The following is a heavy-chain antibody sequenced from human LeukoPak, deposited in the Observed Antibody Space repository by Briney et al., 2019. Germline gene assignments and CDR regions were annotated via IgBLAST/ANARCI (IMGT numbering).Heavy chain of an antibody. J-gene: IGHJ4*02. Sequence: PGGSLRLSCAASGFTFSSYEMNWVRQAPGKGLEWVSYISSSGSTIYYADSVRGRFTISRDNAKNSLYLQMNSLRAEDTAVYYCARDNSGYDFGYWAQGTLVTVSS. CDR3: ARDNSGYDFGY. CDR1: GFTFSSYE. CDR2: ISSSGSTI. D-gene: IGHD5-12*01. V-gene: IGHV3-48*03.